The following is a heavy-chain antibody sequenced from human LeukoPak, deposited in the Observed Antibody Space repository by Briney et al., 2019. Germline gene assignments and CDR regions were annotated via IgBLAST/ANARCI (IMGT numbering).Heavy chain of an antibody. V-gene: IGHV3-30-3*01. CDR2: ISYDGSNK. D-gene: IGHD6-13*01. CDR3: STPLEEQLVFDY. CDR1: GFTFSSYA. Sequence: GGSLRLSCAASGFTFSSYAMHWVRRAPGRGLEWVAVISYDGSNKYYADSVKGRFTISRDNSKNTLYLQMNSLRAEDTAVYYCSTPLEEQLVFDYWGQGTLVTVSS. J-gene: IGHJ4*02.